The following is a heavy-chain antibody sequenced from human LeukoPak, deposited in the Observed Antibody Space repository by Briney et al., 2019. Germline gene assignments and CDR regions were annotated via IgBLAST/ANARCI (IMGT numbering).Heavy chain of an antibody. J-gene: IGHJ4*02. CDR1: GFTFSSYA. V-gene: IGHV3-23*01. D-gene: IGHD4-17*01. CDR2: ISGSGGST. Sequence: PGASLRLSCAASGFTFSSYAMSWVRQAPGKGPEWVSAISGSGGSTYYADSVKGRFTISRDNSKNTLYLQMNSLRAEDTAVYYCAKNLYGDYYLDYWGQGTLVTVSS. CDR3: AKNLYGDYYLDY.